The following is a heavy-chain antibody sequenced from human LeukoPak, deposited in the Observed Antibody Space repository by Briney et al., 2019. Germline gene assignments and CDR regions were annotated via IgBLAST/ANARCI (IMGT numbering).Heavy chain of an antibody. CDR3: AKVKGWYGEGYFDY. D-gene: IGHD3-10*01. Sequence: GGSLRLSCAASGFAVSSNYMSGVRQAPGKGLEWVSVIYRDAKTYYADSVKGRFTISRDISKNTLFLQMTSLRAEDTALYYCAKVKGWYGEGYFDYWGQGTLVTVSS. J-gene: IGHJ4*02. V-gene: IGHV3-53*01. CDR1: GFAVSSNY. CDR2: IYRDAKT.